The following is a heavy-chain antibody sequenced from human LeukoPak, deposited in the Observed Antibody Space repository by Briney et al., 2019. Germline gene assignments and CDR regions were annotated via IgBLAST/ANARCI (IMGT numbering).Heavy chain of an antibody. V-gene: IGHV1-69*01. D-gene: IGHD3-16*01. CDR3: ASGLRRLGIVVLGY. CDR1: GGTFSSYA. J-gene: IGHJ4*02. CDR2: IIPIFGTA. Sequence: GASVKVSCKASGGTFSSYAISWVRQAPGQGLEWMGGIIPIFGTANYAQKFQGRVTITADESTSTAYMELSSLRSEDTAVYYCASGLRRLGIVVLGYWGQGTLVTVSS.